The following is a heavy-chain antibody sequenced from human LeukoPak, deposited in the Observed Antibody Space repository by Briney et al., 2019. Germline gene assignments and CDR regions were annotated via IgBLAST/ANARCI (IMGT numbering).Heavy chain of an antibody. CDR2: IILIFGTA. J-gene: IGHJ4*02. CDR3: ARVNYYDSSGYFDY. Sequence: GASVKVSCKASGGTFSSYAISWVRQAPGQGLEWMGGIILIFGTANYAQKFQGRVTITTDESTSTAYMELSSLRSEDTAVYYCARVNYYDSSGYFDYWGQGTLVTVSS. D-gene: IGHD3-22*01. V-gene: IGHV1-69*05. CDR1: GGTFSSYA.